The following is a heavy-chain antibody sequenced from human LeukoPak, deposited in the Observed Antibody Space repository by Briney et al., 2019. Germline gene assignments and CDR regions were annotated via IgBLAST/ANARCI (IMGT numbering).Heavy chain of an antibody. D-gene: IGHD6-19*01. CDR2: MYSDGSST. Sequence: PGGSLRLSCAASGFTFSSYWMHWVRQAPGKGLVWVSRMYSDGSSTNYADSVKGRFTISRDNAKNTLYLQMSSLRAEDTAVYYCARDRSGWYRNAFDIWGQGTMVTVSS. V-gene: IGHV3-74*01. J-gene: IGHJ3*02. CDR3: ARDRSGWYRNAFDI. CDR1: GFTFSSYW.